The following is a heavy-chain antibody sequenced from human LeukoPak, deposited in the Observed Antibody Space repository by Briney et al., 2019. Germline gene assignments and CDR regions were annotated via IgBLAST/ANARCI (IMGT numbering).Heavy chain of an antibody. D-gene: IGHD3-10*01. CDR2: ISGSGGGT. J-gene: IGHJ6*04. CDR3: AKGITMVRGVIIMGYYYYYGMDV. V-gene: IGHV3-23*01. CDR1: GFTFSSYA. Sequence: GGSLRLSCAASGFTFSSYAMSWVRQAPGKGLEWVSAISGSGGGTYYADSVKGRFTISRDNSKNTLYLQMNSLRAEDTAVYYCAKGITMVRGVIIMGYYYYYGMDVWGKGTTVTVSS.